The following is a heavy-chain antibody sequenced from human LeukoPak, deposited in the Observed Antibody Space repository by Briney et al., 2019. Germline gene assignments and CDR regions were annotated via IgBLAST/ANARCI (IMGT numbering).Heavy chain of an antibody. CDR1: GFAFSSYP. Sequence: GGSLRLSCAASGFAFSSYPMTWVRQAPGKGLEWVSTIGSSNGDTHYADSVKGRFTISRDNSKNTLFLQMNSLRAEDTAVYYCAKYYSTSGSSGGRVFDYWGQGTLVTVSA. J-gene: IGHJ4*02. CDR2: IGSSNGDT. V-gene: IGHV3-23*01. D-gene: IGHD3-10*01. CDR3: AKYYSTSGSSGGRVFDY.